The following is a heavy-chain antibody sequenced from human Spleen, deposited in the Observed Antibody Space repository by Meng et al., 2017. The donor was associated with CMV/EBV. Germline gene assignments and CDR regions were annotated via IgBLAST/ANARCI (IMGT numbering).Heavy chain of an antibody. CDR2: INPKSGGT. J-gene: IGHJ4*02. D-gene: IGHD2-2*01. V-gene: IGHV1-2*02. CDR1: TFTGFY. CDR3: ASGGYCSSSSCYSLEGY. Sequence: TFTGFYMHWVRQAPGQGLEWMGWINPKSGGTKYAQKFQGRVTLTRDTSISAAYMELSSLRSDDTAVYYCASGGYCSSSSCYSLEGYWGQGTLVTVSS.